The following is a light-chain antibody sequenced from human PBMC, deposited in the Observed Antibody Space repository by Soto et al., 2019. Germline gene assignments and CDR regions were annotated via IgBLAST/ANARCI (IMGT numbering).Light chain of an antibody. V-gene: IGKV1-39*01. CDR1: QSISTF. CDR3: QQTYSTTWT. J-gene: IGKJ1*01. Sequence: DIQMTQSPSSLSASVGDTVTITCRARQSISTFLNWYQQRPGKAPQLLIYAASNLQSGVPSRFSGSGSGTDFTLTINSLQPEDFATYYCQQTYSTTWTFGPGTRVEI. CDR2: AAS.